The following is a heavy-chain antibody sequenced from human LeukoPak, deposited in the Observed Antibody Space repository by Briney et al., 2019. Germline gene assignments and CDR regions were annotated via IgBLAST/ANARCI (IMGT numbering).Heavy chain of an antibody. CDR2: MNHSGST. J-gene: IGHJ6*03. CDR1: GGSFSGYY. V-gene: IGHV4-34*01. Sequence: SETLSLTCAVYGGSFSGYYWSWIRQPPGKGLEGIGGMNHSGSTNYNPSLKSRVTISVDTSKNQFSLKLSSVTAADTAVYYCARRLGRKFGERFYYYHYMDVWGKGTTVTISS. D-gene: IGHD3-10*01. CDR3: ARRLGRKFGERFYYYHYMDV.